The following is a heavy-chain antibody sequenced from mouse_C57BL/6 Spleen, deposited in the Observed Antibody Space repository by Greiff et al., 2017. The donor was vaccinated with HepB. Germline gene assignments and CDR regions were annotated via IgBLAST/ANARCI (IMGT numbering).Heavy chain of an antibody. D-gene: IGHD2-1*01. V-gene: IGHV1-82*01. Sequence: VKLQQSGPELVKPGASVKISCKASGYAFSSSWMNWVKQRPGKGLEWIGRIYPGDGDTNYNGKFKGKATLTADKSSSTAYMQLSSLTSEDSAVYFCARAYGNNADYWGQGTTLTVSS. CDR3: ARAYGNNADY. J-gene: IGHJ2*01. CDR2: IYPGDGDT. CDR1: GYAFSSSW.